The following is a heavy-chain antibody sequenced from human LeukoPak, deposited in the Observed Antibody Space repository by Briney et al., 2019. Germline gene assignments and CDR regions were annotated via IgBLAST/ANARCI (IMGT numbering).Heavy chain of an antibody. CDR1: GFTFSSHG. CDR3: ARERFNYDILTGYRRHAFDI. CDR2: IWYDGSKK. D-gene: IGHD3-9*01. V-gene: IGHV3-30*02. Sequence: GSLRLSCAASGFTFSSHGIHWVRQAPGKGLEWVAIIWYDGSKKYYAGSVKGRFTISRDNSKNTLYLQMNSLRAEDTAVYYCARERFNYDILTGYRRHAFDIWGQGTMVTVSS. J-gene: IGHJ3*02.